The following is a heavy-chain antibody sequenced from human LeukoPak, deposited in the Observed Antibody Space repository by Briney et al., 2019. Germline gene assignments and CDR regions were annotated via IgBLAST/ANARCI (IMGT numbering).Heavy chain of an antibody. D-gene: IGHD3-9*01. CDR3: ARGVDSAIDW. Sequence: GGSLRLSCAASGFTFSSYLMTWVRQAPGKGLEWVANINGDGRDKYYVGSVRGRFTISRDNADNALYLQMNSLRGDDTALYYCARGVDSAIDWWGQGTLVTVSS. CDR2: INGDGRDK. V-gene: IGHV3-7*01. J-gene: IGHJ4*02. CDR1: GFTFSSYL.